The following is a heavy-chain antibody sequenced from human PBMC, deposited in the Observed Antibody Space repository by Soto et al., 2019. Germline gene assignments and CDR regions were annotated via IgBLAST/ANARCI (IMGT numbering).Heavy chain of an antibody. CDR1: GYSFTSYW. CDR3: ARLQKIAARPYYYYGMDV. J-gene: IGHJ6*02. D-gene: IGHD6-6*01. V-gene: IGHV5-51*01. Sequence: GESLKISCKGSGYSFTSYWIGWVRQMPGKGLEWMGIIYPGDSDTRYSPSFQGQVTISADKSISTAYLQWSSLKASDTAMYYCARLQKIAARPYYYYGMDVWGQGTTVTVSS. CDR2: IYPGDSDT.